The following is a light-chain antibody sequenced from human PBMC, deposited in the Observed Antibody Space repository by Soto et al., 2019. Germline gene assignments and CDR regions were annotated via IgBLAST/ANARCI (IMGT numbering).Light chain of an antibody. V-gene: IGLV2-14*03. Sequence: SALTKPASVSGSPGQSITISCTGTRSDIGAYNFVSWYQQHPGEVPKLMLYDVNVRPSGVSNRFSGSKSGNTASLTISGLQAEDEADYYCTSWTTSTTMIFGGGTKVTVL. CDR3: TSWTTSTTMI. J-gene: IGLJ2*01. CDR2: DVN. CDR1: RSDIGAYNF.